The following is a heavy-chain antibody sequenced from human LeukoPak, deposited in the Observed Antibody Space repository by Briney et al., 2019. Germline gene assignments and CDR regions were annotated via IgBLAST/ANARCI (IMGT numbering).Heavy chain of an antibody. CDR3: ARGPKIAAAGRDYYYYGMDV. V-gene: IGHV4-4*07. Sequence: SETLSLTCTVSGGSISSYYWSWIRQPAGKGLEWIGRIYTSGSTNYNPSLKSRVTMSVDTSKNQFSLKLSSVTAADTAVYYCARGPKIAAAGRDYYYYGMDVWGQGTTVTVSS. D-gene: IGHD6-13*01. J-gene: IGHJ6*02. CDR2: IYTSGST. CDR1: GGSISSYY.